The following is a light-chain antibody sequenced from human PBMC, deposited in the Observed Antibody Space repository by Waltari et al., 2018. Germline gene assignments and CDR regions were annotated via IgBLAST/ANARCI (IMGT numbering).Light chain of an antibody. CDR2: KAS. V-gene: IGKV1-5*03. Sequence: DSQMPQSPSPLSASVGDTVTITCRASQSISSWLAWYQQKPGKAPKLLIYKASSLESGVPSRFRGSGSGTEFTLTISSLQPDDFATYYCQQYNSYSPRFGQGTKVEIK. CDR1: QSISSW. J-gene: IGKJ1*01. CDR3: QQYNSYSPR.